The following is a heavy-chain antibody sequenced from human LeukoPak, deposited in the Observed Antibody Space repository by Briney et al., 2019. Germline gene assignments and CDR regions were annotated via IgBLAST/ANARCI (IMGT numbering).Heavy chain of an antibody. J-gene: IGHJ5*02. CDR2: IEGNGGGA. Sequence: PGGSLRLSCAAPGLTFSNYAMTWVRQAPGGGLEWVSRIEGNGGGAVYTDSVKGRFTTSRDNSKNTLYLQMTNLRAEDTALYYCTKDPNGDYIGAFDPWGQGTLVTVSS. CDR1: GLTFSNYA. CDR3: TKDPNGDYIGAFDP. V-gene: IGHV3-23*01. D-gene: IGHD4-17*01.